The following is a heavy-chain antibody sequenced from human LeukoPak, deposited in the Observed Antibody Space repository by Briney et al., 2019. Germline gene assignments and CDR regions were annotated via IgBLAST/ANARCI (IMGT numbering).Heavy chain of an antibody. CDR1: GFTFSSYS. CDR2: ISSSSSYI. V-gene: IGHV3-21*01. D-gene: IGHD3-22*01. J-gene: IGHJ6*02. Sequence: GGSLRLSCAASGFTFSSYSMNWVRQAPGKGLEWVSSISSSSSYIYYADSVKGRFTISRDNAKNPLYLQMNSLRAEDTAVYYCARDYYGERGPYYYGMDVWGQGTTVTVSS. CDR3: ARDYYGERGPYYYGMDV.